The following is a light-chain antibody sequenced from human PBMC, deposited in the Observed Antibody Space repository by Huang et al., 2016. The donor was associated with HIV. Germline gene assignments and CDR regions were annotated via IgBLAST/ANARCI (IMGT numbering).Light chain of an antibody. CDR1: QSVSSSY. Sequence: IVLTQSPGPQSLSPGERANLSCRASQSVSSSYLAWYQQKPGPAPRLLIYDASSRASGIPDRFSSSGSETDFTLTISRLEPEDFALYYCQQYGSSPTFGQGTKVEI. J-gene: IGKJ1*01. CDR3: QQYGSSPT. V-gene: IGKV3-20*01. CDR2: DAS.